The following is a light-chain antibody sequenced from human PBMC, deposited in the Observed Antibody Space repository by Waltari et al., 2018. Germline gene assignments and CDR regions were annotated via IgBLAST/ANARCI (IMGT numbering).Light chain of an antibody. Sequence: EIVLTQSPGTLSLSPGERATLSCRASQTVRTIYLAWYQQSPGQAPTPLIFGASSSATGVPDRFSGSGSGTDFSLTISSLEPEDFAVYYCQQYDISPLTFGGGTKVEIK. J-gene: IGKJ4*01. V-gene: IGKV3-20*01. CDR2: GAS. CDR1: QTVRTIY. CDR3: QQYDISPLT.